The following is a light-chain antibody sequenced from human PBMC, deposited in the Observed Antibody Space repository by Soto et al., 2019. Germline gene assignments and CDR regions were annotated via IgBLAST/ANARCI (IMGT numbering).Light chain of an antibody. J-gene: IGLJ2*01. Sequence: QTVVTQEPSFSVSPGGTVTLTCGLSSGSVSTSYYPSWYQQTPGQAPRTLIYSTNTRSSGVPDRFSGSILGNKAALTITGVQADDESDYYCVLYMGSGIGVFGGGTKLTVL. CDR2: STN. CDR1: SGSVSTSYY. V-gene: IGLV8-61*01. CDR3: VLYMGSGIGV.